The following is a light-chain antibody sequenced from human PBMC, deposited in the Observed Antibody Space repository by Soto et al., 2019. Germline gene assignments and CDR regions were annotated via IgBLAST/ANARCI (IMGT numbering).Light chain of an antibody. Sequence: ESVLTRSPGTLTLSPGDRATLSCRASESVSSTYLAWYQQKPGQAPRLLIYGASSRASGIPDRFSGSGSGTDFTLTISRLEPEDFAVYYCQQYGSSPPDTFGGGTKVDIK. CDR2: GAS. CDR1: ESVSSTY. V-gene: IGKV3-20*01. J-gene: IGKJ4*01. CDR3: QQYGSSPPDT.